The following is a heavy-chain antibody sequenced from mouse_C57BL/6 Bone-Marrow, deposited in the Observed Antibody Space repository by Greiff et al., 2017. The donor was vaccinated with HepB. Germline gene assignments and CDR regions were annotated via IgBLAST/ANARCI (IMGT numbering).Heavy chain of an antibody. CDR3: ARRRAYYSNYVYFDY. V-gene: IGHV5-2*01. D-gene: IGHD2-5*01. Sequence: EVQVVESGGGLVQPGESLKLSCESNEYEFPSHDMSWVRKTPEKRLELVAAINSDGGSTYYPDTMERRFIISRDNTKKTLYLQMSSLRSEDTALYYCARRRAYYSNYVYFDYWGQGTTLTVSS. CDR2: INSDGGST. J-gene: IGHJ2*01. CDR1: EYEFPSHD.